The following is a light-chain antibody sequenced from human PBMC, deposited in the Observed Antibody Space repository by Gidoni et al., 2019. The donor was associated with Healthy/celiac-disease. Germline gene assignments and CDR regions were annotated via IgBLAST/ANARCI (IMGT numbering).Light chain of an antibody. CDR1: QSISSY. CDR3: QQSYSNPPA. J-gene: IGKJ2*01. CDR2: AAS. V-gene: IGKV1-39*01. Sequence: DIQMTQSPSSLSASVGDRVTILCRSSQSISSYLNWYQQKPGKAPKLLIYAASSLQSGVPSRFSGSGSGTDFTLTISSLQPEDFATYYCQQSYSNPPAFGQGTKLEIK.